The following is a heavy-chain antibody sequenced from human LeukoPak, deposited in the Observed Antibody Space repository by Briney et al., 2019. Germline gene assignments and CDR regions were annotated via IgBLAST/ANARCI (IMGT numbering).Heavy chain of an antibody. Sequence: ASVKVSCKASGYTFSDYYIHWVRQAPGQGLEWMGWINPNSGGTTYAQKFQGRVTMTRDTSISTAYMELSRLRLDDTAVYYCVRHGSGSRLDPWGQGTLVIASS. CDR3: VRHGSGSRLDP. CDR1: GYTFSDYY. CDR2: INPNSGGT. V-gene: IGHV1-2*02. D-gene: IGHD3-10*01. J-gene: IGHJ5*02.